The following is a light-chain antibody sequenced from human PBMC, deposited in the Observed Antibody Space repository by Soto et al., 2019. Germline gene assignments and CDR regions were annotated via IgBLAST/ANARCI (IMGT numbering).Light chain of an antibody. J-gene: IGKJ1*01. CDR2: GAS. Sequence: EIVMTQSPATLSVSPGERATLSCRASQSVSSNLAWYQQKPCQAPRLLIYGASTRATGIPARFSGSGSGTAFTLTISSLQSEDFAVYYCPQYNNWPRTFGQGTKVEIK. CDR3: PQYNNWPRT. V-gene: IGKV3-15*01. CDR1: QSVSSN.